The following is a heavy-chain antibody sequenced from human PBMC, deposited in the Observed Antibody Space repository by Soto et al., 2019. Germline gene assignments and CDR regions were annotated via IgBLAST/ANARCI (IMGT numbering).Heavy chain of an antibody. Sequence: TLSFTSAFLISSITSINCWSPVCPTTRQGMEWIGETSHSGSTNYNPSLKSRVAISVDKSNNQFSLKLSSVTAADTAVYYCARGNDGRGGDSSWYWVAFDIWGQGTMVT. CDR1: ISSITSINC. CDR3: ARGNDGRGGDSSWYWVAFDI. D-gene: IGHD6-13*01. V-gene: IGHV4-4*02. CDR2: TSHSGST. J-gene: IGHJ3*02.